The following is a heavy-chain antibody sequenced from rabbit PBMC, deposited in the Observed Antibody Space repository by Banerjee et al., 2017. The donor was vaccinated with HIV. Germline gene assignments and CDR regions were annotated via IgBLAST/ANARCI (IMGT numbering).Heavy chain of an antibody. Sequence: QSLEESGGDLVTPGGTLTLTCTASGFTISIYHMCWVRQAPGKGLEWIGCINTSSGNTVYASWAKGRFTISKTSSTTVTLQMTSLTAADTATYFCARDLAGVIGWNFDLWGQGTLVTVS. CDR2: INTSSGNT. CDR3: ARDLAGVIGWNFDL. D-gene: IGHD4-1*01. CDR1: GFTISIYH. V-gene: IGHV1S40*01. J-gene: IGHJ4*01.